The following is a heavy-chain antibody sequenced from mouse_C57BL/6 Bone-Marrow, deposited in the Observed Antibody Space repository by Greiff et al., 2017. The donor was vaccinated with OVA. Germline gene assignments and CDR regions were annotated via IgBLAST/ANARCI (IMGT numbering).Heavy chain of an antibody. D-gene: IGHD1-1*01. CDR1: GYTFTSYG. CDR2: IYPRSGNT. Sequence: QVQLKQSGAELARPGASVKLSCKASGYTFTSYGISWVKQRTGQGLEWIGEIYPRSGNTYYNEKFKGKATLTADKSSSTAYMELRSLTSEDSAVYFCARGRYYYGSSYEDYWGQGTTLTVSS. V-gene: IGHV1-81*01. CDR3: ARGRYYYGSSYEDY. J-gene: IGHJ2*01.